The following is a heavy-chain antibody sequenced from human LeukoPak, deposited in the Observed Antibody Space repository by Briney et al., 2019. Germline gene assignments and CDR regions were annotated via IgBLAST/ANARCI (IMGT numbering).Heavy chain of an antibody. J-gene: IGHJ1*01. Sequence: PGGSLRLSCAASGFTFSSYSMNWVRQAPGKGLEWVSSISSSSSYIYYADSVKGRFTISRDNAKNSLYLQMNSLRAEDTAVYYCARGAYSSSWPEYFQHWGQGTLVTVSS. D-gene: IGHD6-13*01. CDR1: GFTFSSYS. CDR3: ARGAYSSSWPEYFQH. V-gene: IGHV3-21*01. CDR2: ISSSSSYI.